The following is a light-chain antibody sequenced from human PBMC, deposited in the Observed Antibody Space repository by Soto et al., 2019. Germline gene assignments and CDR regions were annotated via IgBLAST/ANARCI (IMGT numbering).Light chain of an antibody. CDR1: QSVINNY. V-gene: IGKV3-20*01. CDR2: DAS. Sequence: VLTQSPGTLSLSPGESATLSCRASQSVINNYLAWYQQKAGQAPRLLIYDASTRATGIPDRFSGSGSGTDFTLTISRLEAEDFAVYYCQQYVTSSWTFGQGTKVDIK. J-gene: IGKJ1*01. CDR3: QQYVTSSWT.